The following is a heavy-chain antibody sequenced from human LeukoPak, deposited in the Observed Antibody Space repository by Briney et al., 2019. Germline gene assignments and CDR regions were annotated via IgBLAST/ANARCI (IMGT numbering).Heavy chain of an antibody. D-gene: IGHD2-21*02. J-gene: IGHJ4*01. Sequence: PGGSLRLSCAASGFTFSSYTMNWVRQAPGKGLEWVSSIAGSSGYISYADSVKGRFTISRDNAKKSLYMQMTSLTAEDTAVYYCARDRGAYCGGDCYLGFDYWGRGTLVTVSS. CDR2: IAGSSGYI. CDR1: GFTFSSYT. V-gene: IGHV3-21*01. CDR3: ARDRGAYCGGDCYLGFDY.